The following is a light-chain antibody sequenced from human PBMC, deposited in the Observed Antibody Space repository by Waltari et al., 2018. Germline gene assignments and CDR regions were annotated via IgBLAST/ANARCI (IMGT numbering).Light chain of an antibody. CDR2: DVS. CDR3: CAYAGSYILL. J-gene: IGLJ3*02. Sequence: QSALTQPRSVSGSPGQSVTIHCTGTRSDIGSNNDVSWYQQHPGKAPKVIIYDVSKRPSGVPDRFSVSKSDSTASLTISGLQADDEADYYCCAYAGSYILLFGGGTKLTVL. CDR1: RSDIGSNND. V-gene: IGLV2-11*01.